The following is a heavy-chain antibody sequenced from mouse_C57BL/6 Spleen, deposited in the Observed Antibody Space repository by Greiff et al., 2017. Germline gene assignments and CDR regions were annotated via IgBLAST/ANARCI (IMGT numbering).Heavy chain of an antibody. CDR2: INPSSGYT. J-gene: IGHJ2*01. CDR3: ARADYDVTGFDY. Sequence: QVQLQQSGAELARPGASVKMSCKASGYTFTSYTMHWVKQRPGQGLEWIGYINPSSGYTKYNQKFKDKATLIADKSSSTAYMQLSSLTSEDSAVYYCARADYDVTGFDYWGQGTTLTVSS. V-gene: IGHV1-4*01. D-gene: IGHD2-4*01. CDR1: GYTFTSYT.